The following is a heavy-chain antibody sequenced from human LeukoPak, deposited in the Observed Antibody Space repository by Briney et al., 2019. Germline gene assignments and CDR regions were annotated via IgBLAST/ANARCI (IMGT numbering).Heavy chain of an antibody. CDR2: IKQDGSEK. J-gene: IGHJ4*02. D-gene: IGHD3-9*01. V-gene: IGHV3-7*01. Sequence: GGSLRLSCAASGFTFSSYAMHWVRQAPGKGLEWVANIKQDGSEKYYVDSVKGRFTISRDNAKNSLYLQMNSLRAEDTAVYYCARDAGVFSLDYWGQGTLVTVSS. CDR1: GFTFSSYA. CDR3: ARDAGVFSLDY.